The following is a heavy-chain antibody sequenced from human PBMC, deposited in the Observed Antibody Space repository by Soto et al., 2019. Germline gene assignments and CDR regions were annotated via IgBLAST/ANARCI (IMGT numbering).Heavy chain of an antibody. CDR1: GFTFSSYG. J-gene: IGHJ3*02. V-gene: IGHV3-33*01. D-gene: IGHD1-1*01. Sequence: GGSLRLSCAASGFTFSSYGMHWVRQAPGKGLEWVAVIWYDGSNKYYADSVKGRFTISRDNSKNTLYLQMNSLRAEDTAVYYCARDPELDPSVRAGAFDIWGQGTMVTVSS. CDR3: ARDPELDPSVRAGAFDI. CDR2: IWYDGSNK.